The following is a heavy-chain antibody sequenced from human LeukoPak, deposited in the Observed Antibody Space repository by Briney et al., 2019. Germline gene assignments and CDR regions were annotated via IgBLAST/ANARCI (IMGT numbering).Heavy chain of an antibody. Sequence: PGGSLRLSCAASGFTFNNYAMTWVRQAPGRGLEWVSYISSSSSYTNYADSVKGRFTISRDNAKNSLYLQMNSLRAEDTAAYYCAREGYYGSRGDFDYWGQGTLVTVSS. V-gene: IGHV3-11*05. CDR2: ISSSSSYT. J-gene: IGHJ4*02. CDR1: GFTFNNYA. CDR3: AREGYYGSRGDFDY. D-gene: IGHD3-10*01.